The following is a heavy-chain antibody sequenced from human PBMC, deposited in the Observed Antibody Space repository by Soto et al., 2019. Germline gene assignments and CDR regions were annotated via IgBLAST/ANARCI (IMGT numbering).Heavy chain of an antibody. CDR2: INPSGGST. CDR3: ARERGGAAGTSGMDV. CDR1: GYTFTSYY. V-gene: IGHV1-46*01. J-gene: IGHJ6*02. Sequence: ASVKVSCEASGYTFTSYYMHWVRQAPGQGLEWMGIINPSGGSTSYAQKFQWRVTMTRDTSKNQFSLKLSSVTAADTAVYYCARERGGAAGTSGMDVWGQGTTVTVSS. D-gene: IGHD6-13*01.